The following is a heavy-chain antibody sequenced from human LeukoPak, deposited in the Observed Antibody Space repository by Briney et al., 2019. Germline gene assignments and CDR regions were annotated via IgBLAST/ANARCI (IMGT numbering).Heavy chain of an antibody. V-gene: IGHV3-21*01. Sequence: GPLRLSCAASGFTFSSYSMNWVRRSPGKGREWVSSISSSSSYIYYADSVKGRFTISRDNAKNSLYLQMNSLRAEDTAVYYCARTRGSYPFDYWGQGTLVTVSS. CDR1: GFTFSSYS. CDR2: ISSSSSYI. CDR3: ARTRGSYPFDY. D-gene: IGHD1-26*01. J-gene: IGHJ4*02.